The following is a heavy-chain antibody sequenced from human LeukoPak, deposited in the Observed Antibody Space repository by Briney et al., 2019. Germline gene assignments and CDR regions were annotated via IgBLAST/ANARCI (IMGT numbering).Heavy chain of an antibody. CDR1: GYSISSGYY. J-gene: IGHJ4*02. CDR3: ARGLGAYFDY. Sequence: PSETLSLTCTVSGYSISSGYYWGWIRQPPGKGLEWIGSIYHSGSTYYNPSLKSRVTISVDTSKNQFSLKLSSVTAADTAVYYCARGLGAYFDYWGQGTLVTVSS. CDR2: IYHSGST. D-gene: IGHD1-26*01. V-gene: IGHV4-38-2*02.